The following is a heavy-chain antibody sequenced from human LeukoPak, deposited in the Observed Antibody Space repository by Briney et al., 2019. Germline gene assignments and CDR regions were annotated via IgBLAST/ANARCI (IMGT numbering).Heavy chain of an antibody. CDR2: IYTSGST. V-gene: IGHV4-61*02. J-gene: IGHJ4*02. CDR3: ARDRSGYSYGLHY. D-gene: IGHD5-18*01. Sequence: SQTLSLTCTVSGGSISSGSYYWSWIRQPAGKGLEWIGRIYTSGSTNYNPSLKSRVTISVDTSKNQFSLKLSSVTAADTAVYYCARDRSGYSYGLHYWGQGTLVTVSS. CDR1: GGSISSGSYY.